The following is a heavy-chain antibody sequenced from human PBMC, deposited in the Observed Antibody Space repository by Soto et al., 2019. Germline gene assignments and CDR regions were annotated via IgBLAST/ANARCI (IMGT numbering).Heavy chain of an antibody. J-gene: IGHJ3*02. CDR2: IYHSGST. CDR1: GGSISSGGYS. CDR3: ARADGPLYDSSGYYPAHNAFDI. D-gene: IGHD3-22*01. Sequence: QLQLQESGSGLVKPSQTLSLTCAVSGGSISSGGYSWSWIRQPPGKGLEWIGYIYHSGSTYYNPYLKSRVTISVDRSKNQFSLKLSSVTAADTAVYYCARADGPLYDSSGYYPAHNAFDIWGQGTMVTVSS. V-gene: IGHV4-30-2*01.